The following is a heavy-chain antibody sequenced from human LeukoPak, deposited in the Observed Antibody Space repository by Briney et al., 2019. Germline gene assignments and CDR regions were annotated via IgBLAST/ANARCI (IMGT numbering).Heavy chain of an antibody. V-gene: IGHV3-33*01. CDR1: GFTFSSYG. CDR2: IWYDGSNK. Sequence: GRSLRLSCAASGFTFSSYGMHWVRQAPGKGLEWVAGIWYDGSNKYYADSVKGRFTISRDNSKNTLYLQMNSLRAEDTAVYYCARDPIAAAGTVIWYNWFDPWGQGTLVTVSS. J-gene: IGHJ5*02. CDR3: ARDPIAAAGTVIWYNWFDP. D-gene: IGHD6-13*01.